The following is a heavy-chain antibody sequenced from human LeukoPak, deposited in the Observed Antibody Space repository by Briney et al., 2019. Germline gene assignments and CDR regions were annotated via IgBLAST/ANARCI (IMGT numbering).Heavy chain of an antibody. CDR1: GYSISSGYY. J-gene: IGHJ4*02. V-gene: IGHV4-38-2*02. CDR2: IYHSGGT. CDR3: GRVVCSGGSCYYDYYFDY. D-gene: IGHD2-15*01. Sequence: SETLSLTCTVSGYSISSGYYWGWIRQPPGKGLEWIGSIYHSGGTYYNPSLKSRVTISVDTSKNQFSLKLSSVTAADTAVCYCGRVVCSGGSCYYDYYFDYWGQGTLVTVSS.